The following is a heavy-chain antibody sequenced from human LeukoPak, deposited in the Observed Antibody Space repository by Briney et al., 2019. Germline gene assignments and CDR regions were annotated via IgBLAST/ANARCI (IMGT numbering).Heavy chain of an antibody. CDR2: IKQDGSEK. D-gene: IGHD3-3*01. V-gene: IGHV3-7*01. J-gene: IGHJ4*02. CDR1: GFTFNSYW. Sequence: GGSLRLSCAASGFTFNSYWMSWVRQAPGKGLEWVANIKQDGSEKYYVDSVKGRFTISRDNAKNSLYLQMNSLRAEDTAVYYCARDDPALFWSGSPFYWGQGTLVTVSS. CDR3: ARDDPALFWSGSPFY.